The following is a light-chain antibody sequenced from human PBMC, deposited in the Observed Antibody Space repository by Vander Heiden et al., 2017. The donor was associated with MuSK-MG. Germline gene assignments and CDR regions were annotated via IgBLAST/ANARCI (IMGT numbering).Light chain of an antibody. Sequence: DIQMTQSPSSLSTSVGDRVTITCQASQDITNNLNWYQQKPGKAPKLLINDASNLETGVPSRFSGSGSGTDFTFTISSLQPEDFATYYCQQDDNLPFTFGHGTKVDIK. J-gene: IGKJ3*01. V-gene: IGKV1-33*01. CDR1: QDITNN. CDR2: DAS. CDR3: QQDDNLPFT.